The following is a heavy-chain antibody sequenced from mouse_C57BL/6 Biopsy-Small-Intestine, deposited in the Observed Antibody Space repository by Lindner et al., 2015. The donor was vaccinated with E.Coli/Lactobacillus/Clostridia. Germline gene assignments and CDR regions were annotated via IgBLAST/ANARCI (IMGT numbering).Heavy chain of an antibody. J-gene: IGHJ3*01. D-gene: IGHD3-1*01. CDR1: VISFTGYN. CDR3: ARQLGLGAWFAY. V-gene: IGHV1S135*01. Sequence: VQLQESGPELVKPGASVRCPARLLVISFTGYNMHWVKQSHGKSLEWIGYIDPYNGGTTYNQKFKGKTTLTVDKSSSTAYMQLNSLTSEDSAVYYCARQLGLGAWFAYWGQGTLVTVSA. CDR2: IDPYNGGT.